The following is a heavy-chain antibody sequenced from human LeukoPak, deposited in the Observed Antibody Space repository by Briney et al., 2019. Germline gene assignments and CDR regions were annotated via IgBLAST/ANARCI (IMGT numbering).Heavy chain of an antibody. D-gene: IGHD3-9*01. CDR2: VKHDWRTT. CDR1: RFTFSAYW. Sequence: GGALRLSCAASRFTFSAYWMHLVRQAPGKGLVWVSRVKHDWRTTTYADSVKGRFTISRDNAKNILYLQMNSLRVEDTAVYYCASDLDWLSFDYWGQGTLVTVSS. CDR3: ASDLDWLSFDY. V-gene: IGHV3-74*01. J-gene: IGHJ4*02.